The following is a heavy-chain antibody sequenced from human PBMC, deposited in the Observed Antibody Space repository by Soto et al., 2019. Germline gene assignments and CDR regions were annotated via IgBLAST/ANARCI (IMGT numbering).Heavy chain of an antibody. V-gene: IGHV3-11*01. Sequence: PGGSLRLSCAASGFTFSDYYMSWIRQAPGKGLEWVSYISSSGSTIYYADSVKGRFTISRDNAKNSLYLQMNSLRAEDTAVYYCARDPHKWELLEVFDYWGQGTLVTVSS. CDR3: ARDPHKWELLEVFDY. D-gene: IGHD1-26*01. CDR2: ISSSGSTI. J-gene: IGHJ4*02. CDR1: GFTFSDYY.